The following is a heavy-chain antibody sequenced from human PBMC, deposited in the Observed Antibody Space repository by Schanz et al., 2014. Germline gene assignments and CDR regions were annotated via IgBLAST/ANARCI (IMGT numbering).Heavy chain of an antibody. D-gene: IGHD5-18*01. V-gene: IGHV4-31*03. J-gene: IGHJ4*01. CDR2: IHHIGST. CDR1: AGSINSGPYS. Sequence: QVQLQESGPGLVKPSETLILTCNVSAGSINSGPYSWSWVRQHPGKGLEWIGGIHHIGSTYHNPSRRSRLTMSLDTSRNLFSLRLTSVSAADTAGYYCARARGYNYGRFDYWGLGTLXTVAS. CDR3: ARARGYNYGRFDY.